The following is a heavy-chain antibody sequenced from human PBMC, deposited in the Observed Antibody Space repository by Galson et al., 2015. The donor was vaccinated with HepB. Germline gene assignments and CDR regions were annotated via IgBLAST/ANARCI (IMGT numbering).Heavy chain of an antibody. V-gene: IGHV3-21*01. CDR3: ARDWGIAVSATWWFDP. D-gene: IGHD3-16*01. CDR1: GFTFSNYG. Sequence: SLRLSCAASGFTFSNYGMNWVRQAPGRGLEWVSSISSRGTYMYYADSMEGRFTISRDNTKNSLYLQMNSLGVEDTAVYYCARDWGIAVSATWWFDPWGQGTLVTVSS. J-gene: IGHJ5*02. CDR2: ISSRGTYM.